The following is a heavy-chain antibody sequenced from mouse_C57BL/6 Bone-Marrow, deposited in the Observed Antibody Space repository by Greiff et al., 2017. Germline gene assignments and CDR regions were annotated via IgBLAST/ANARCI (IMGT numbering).Heavy chain of an antibody. Sequence: VQLQQSGAGLVRPGASVTLSCKASGYTFTDYEMHWVKQTPVHGLEWIGAIDPETGGTAYNQKFKGKAILTADKSSSTAYMELRSLTSEDSAVYYCTEDQRVAYWGQGTLVTVSA. CDR1: GYTFTDYE. V-gene: IGHV1-15*01. CDR2: IDPETGGT. CDR3: TEDQRVAY. J-gene: IGHJ3*01.